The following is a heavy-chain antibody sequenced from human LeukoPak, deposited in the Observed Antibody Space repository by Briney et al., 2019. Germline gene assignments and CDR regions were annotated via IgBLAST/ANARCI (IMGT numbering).Heavy chain of an antibody. CDR2: IKQDGSEK. J-gene: IGHJ4*02. Sequence: GGSLRLSCAASGFTFTDYWMSWVRQAPGTGLQWVANIKQDGSEKYYVDSVKGRFAISRDNSKNSLYLQMNSLRAEDTAVYYCARDSLISRFLDYWGQGTLITVSS. D-gene: IGHD3-3*02. V-gene: IGHV3-7*01. CDR1: GFTFTDYW. CDR3: ARDSLISRFLDY.